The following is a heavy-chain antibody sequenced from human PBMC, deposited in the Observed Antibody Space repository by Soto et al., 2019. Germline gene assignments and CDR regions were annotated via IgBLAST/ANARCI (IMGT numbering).Heavy chain of an antibody. J-gene: IGHJ4*02. D-gene: IGHD3-22*01. V-gene: IGHV3-23*01. CDR1: GFTFSSYA. CDR2: ISGSGGST. Sequence: GGSLRLSCAASGFTFSSYAMSWVRQAPGKGLEWVSAISGSGGSTYYADSVKGRFTISRDNSKNTLYLQMNSLRAEDTAVYYCAKADSSGYCARGSIDYWGQGTLVTVSS. CDR3: AKADSSGYCARGSIDY.